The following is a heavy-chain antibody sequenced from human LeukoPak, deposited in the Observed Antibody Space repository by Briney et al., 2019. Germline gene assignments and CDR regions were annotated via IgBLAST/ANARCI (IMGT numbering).Heavy chain of an antibody. J-gene: IGHJ4*02. CDR1: GFTFGTYG. D-gene: IGHD6-19*01. CDR3: ARGGVYSSGWYVDY. V-gene: IGHV3-21*01. Sequence: GGTPRLSCAASGFTFGTYGMNWVRQAPGKGLEWVSSISSSSSYIYYADSVKGRFTISRDNAKNSLYLQMNSLRAEDTAVYYCARGGVYSSGWYVDYWGQGTLVTVSS. CDR2: ISSSSSYI.